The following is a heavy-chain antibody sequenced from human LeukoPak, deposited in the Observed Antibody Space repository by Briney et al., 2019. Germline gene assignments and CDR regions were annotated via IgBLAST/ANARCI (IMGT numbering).Heavy chain of an antibody. D-gene: IGHD3-22*01. CDR3: ARAADTSGYYPAY. CDR2: ISYDGSNK. V-gene: IGHV3-30*03. Sequence: AGGSLRLSCAASGFTFSTYGLHWVRQAPGKGLEWVSFISYDGSNKYYADSVKGRFTISRDNAKNTLYLQMNSLTSEDTAVHFCARAADTSGYYPAYWGQGTLVTVSS. J-gene: IGHJ4*02. CDR1: GFTFSTYG.